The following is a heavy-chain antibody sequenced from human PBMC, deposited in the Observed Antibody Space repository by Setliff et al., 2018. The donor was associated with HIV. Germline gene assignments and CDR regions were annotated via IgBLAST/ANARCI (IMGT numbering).Heavy chain of an antibody. Sequence: ASVKVSCKASGYAFTSYGISWVRQAPGQGLEWMGWISAYNGNTKYEQKFQGRITLTTDPSTSKVYMELRSLRSDDTAVYYCARDVVVVAASGFDPWGQGTMVTVSS. CDR2: ISAYNGNT. CDR3: ARDVVVVAASGFDP. V-gene: IGHV1-18*01. D-gene: IGHD2-15*01. CDR1: GYAFTSYG. J-gene: IGHJ5*02.